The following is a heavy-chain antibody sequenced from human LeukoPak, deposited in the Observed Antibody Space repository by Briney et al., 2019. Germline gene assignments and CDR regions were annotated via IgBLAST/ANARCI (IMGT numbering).Heavy chain of an antibody. J-gene: IGHJ4*02. CDR1: GFTFSSYG. D-gene: IGHD1-26*01. Sequence: GGSLRLSCAASGFTFSSYGMHWVRQAPGKGLEWVAFIRYDGSNKYYADSVKGRFTISRDNSENTLYLQMNSLRAEDTAVYYCAKDTITYSGSYCYFDYWGQGTLVTVSS. CDR2: IRYDGSNK. CDR3: AKDTITYSGSYCYFDY. V-gene: IGHV3-30*02.